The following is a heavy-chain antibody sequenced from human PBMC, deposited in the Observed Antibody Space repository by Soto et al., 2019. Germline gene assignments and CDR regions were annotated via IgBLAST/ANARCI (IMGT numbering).Heavy chain of an antibody. CDR3: ARTGGYSRGYTYYGMDV. J-gene: IGHJ6*02. D-gene: IGHD5-18*01. CDR1: GGSVSSSGYY. CDR2: IYYTGST. Sequence: SETLSLTCTVSGGSVSSSGYYWNWVRQPPGKRLEWIGYIYYTGSTKYHSSLESRVTISLDMSQNQFSLKLNSVTAADTAIYYCARTGGYSRGYTYYGMDVWGRGTSVTVSS. V-gene: IGHV4-61*08.